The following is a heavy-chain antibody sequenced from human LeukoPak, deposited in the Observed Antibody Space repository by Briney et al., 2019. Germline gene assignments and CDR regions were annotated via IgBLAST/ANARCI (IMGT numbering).Heavy chain of an antibody. CDR2: ISRSISFI. CDR3: ASDADYMDV. V-gene: IGHV3-21*01. Sequence: GGSLRLSCAASGFTFSSYSMSWVRQAPGKGLEWVSSISRSISFIYYADSVKGRFTISRDNAKNSLYLQMNSLTPEDTAVYYCASDADYMDVWGKGTTVTVSS. J-gene: IGHJ6*03. CDR1: GFTFSSYS.